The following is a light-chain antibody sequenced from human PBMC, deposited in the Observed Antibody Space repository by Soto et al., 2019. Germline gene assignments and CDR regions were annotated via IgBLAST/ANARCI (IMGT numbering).Light chain of an antibody. CDR2: EVS. CDR3: CSYAGSSTPRV. V-gene: IGLV2-23*02. J-gene: IGLJ3*02. CDR1: SSDVGSYNL. Sequence: QSALTQPASVSGSPGQSITISCTGTSSDVGSYNLVSWYQQHPGKAPKLMIYEVSKRPSVVSNRFSGSKSGNTASLTISGLQAEDEADYYCCSYAGSSTPRVFGGGTKVTVL.